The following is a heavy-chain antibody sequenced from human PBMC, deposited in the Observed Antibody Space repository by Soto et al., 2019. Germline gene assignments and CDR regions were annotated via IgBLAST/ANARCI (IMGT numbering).Heavy chain of an antibody. CDR3: ARGHDFWSGFSYFDY. J-gene: IGHJ4*02. CDR1: GGSVSSGSHY. V-gene: IGHV4-61*01. D-gene: IGHD3-3*01. CDR2: VYYSGST. Sequence: EPLSLTCTFSGGSVSSGSHYWSWIRQPPGKRLEWVGYVYYSGSTNYNPSLQSRVTISVDTSKNQFSLKMNSVTAADTAVYYCARGHDFWSGFSYFDYWGQGTLVTV.